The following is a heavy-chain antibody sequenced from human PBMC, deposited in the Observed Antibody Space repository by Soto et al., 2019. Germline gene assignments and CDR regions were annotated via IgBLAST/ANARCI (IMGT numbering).Heavy chain of an antibody. CDR1: YTSVLFSY. D-gene: IGHD3-22*01. CDR2: IYYSGST. CDR3: ARTYDDSGPNSGGYGFDI. Sequence: LSLTCTFVYTSVLFSYRCWMREAPGKGLEWIAYIYYSGSTSYNPSLKSRVTISLDTFKNQFSLKLSSVTAADTAVYYCARTYDDSGPNSGGYGFDIWGPGTMVT. J-gene: IGHJ3*02. V-gene: IGHV4-59*02.